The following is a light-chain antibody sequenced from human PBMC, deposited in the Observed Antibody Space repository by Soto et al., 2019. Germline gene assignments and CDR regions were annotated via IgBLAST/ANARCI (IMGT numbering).Light chain of an antibody. Sequence: DIVLTQSPGTLSLSPGERATLSCRASQSVRGNYLAWYQQRPGQAPRRLIYGASSRATGIPDRFSGSGSGTDFTLTITRLEPEDFAVYYCQQYDSSPLYTFGQGTKLEIK. J-gene: IGKJ2*01. CDR3: QQYDSSPLYT. V-gene: IGKV3-20*01. CDR1: QSVRGNY. CDR2: GAS.